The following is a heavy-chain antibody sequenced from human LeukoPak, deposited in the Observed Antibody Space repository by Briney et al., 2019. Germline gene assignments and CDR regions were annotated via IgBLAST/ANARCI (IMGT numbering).Heavy chain of an antibody. CDR1: GFTFSNSD. D-gene: IGHD1-14*01. Sequence: GGSLRLSCAASGFTFSNSDMSWVRQAPGKGLEWVSAIGGSGSSTFYADSVKGRFTVSRDSSKNTLYLQMSSLRAEDTAVYYCAKSRLTPHPWGQGTLVTVSS. CDR2: IGGSGSST. CDR3: AKSRLTPHP. V-gene: IGHV3-23*01. J-gene: IGHJ5*02.